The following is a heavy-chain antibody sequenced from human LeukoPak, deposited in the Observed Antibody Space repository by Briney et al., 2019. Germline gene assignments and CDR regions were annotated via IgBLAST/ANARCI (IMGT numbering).Heavy chain of an antibody. D-gene: IGHD1-7*01. Sequence: LGGSLRLSCAASGLTFSSSEVVWVRQAPGKGLEWVATISSDGSNKFYADSVKGRFTIARDNSKNALYLQMNSLRADDTAVYYCARNYEGLFWGQGTMVTVSS. J-gene: IGHJ3*01. CDR2: ISSDGSNK. CDR1: GLTFSSSE. CDR3: ARNYEGLF. V-gene: IGHV3-30*04.